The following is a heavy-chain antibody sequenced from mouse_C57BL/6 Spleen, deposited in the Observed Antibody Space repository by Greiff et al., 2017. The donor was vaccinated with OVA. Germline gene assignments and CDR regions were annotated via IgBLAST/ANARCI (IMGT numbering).Heavy chain of an antibody. D-gene: IGHD1-1*01. V-gene: IGHV1-82*01. Sequence: VQLQQSGPELVRPGASVTLSCKASGYAFTSSWMHWVKQRPGQGLEWIGRIYPGAGDTNYNRKFKGKATLTADKSSSTAYMQLSSLTSEDSAVYFCARLPDYGSSWYDFDYWGQGTTLTVSS. CDR2: IYPGAGDT. CDR3: ARLPDYGSSWYDFDY. CDR1: GYAFTSSW. J-gene: IGHJ2*01.